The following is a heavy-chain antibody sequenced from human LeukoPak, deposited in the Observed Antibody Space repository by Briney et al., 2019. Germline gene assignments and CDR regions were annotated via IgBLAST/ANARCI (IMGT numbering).Heavy chain of an antibody. CDR2: IYYSGSI. D-gene: IGHD3-3*01. J-gene: IGHJ5*02. CDR1: GGSISSGDYY. CDR3: ARAGGITIFGVVYRFDP. V-gene: IGHV4-30-4*01. Sequence: SETLSLTCTVSGGSISSGDYYWSRIRQPPGKGLEWIGYIYYSGSIYYNPSLKSRVTISVDTSKNQFSLKLSSVTAADTAVYYCARAGGITIFGVVYRFDPWGQGTLVTVSS.